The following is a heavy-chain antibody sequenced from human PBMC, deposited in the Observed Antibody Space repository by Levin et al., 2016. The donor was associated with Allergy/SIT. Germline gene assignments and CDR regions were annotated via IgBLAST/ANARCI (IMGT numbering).Heavy chain of an antibody. D-gene: IGHD6-13*01. CDR2: ISYDGSQR. J-gene: IGHJ4*02. CDR3: ARDLGAPQLSSPWDY. Sequence: GESLKISCAASGFTFTSHGMHWVRQTPGKGLEWVAVISYDGSQRYYADSVKGRFTISRDISKNTLYLQMNSLRAEDTAVYYCARDLGAPQLSSPWDYWGQGTLVTVSS. V-gene: IGHV3-30*03. CDR1: GFTFTSHG.